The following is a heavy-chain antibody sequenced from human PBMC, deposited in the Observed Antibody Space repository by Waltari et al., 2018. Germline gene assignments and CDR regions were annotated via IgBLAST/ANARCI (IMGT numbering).Heavy chain of an antibody. CDR3: ARDPPPGYSSSWYGAGWFDP. V-gene: IGHV3-53*02. D-gene: IGHD6-13*01. CDR1: GFTVSTNY. CDR2: IYSGGNT. Sequence: EAQLVETGGGLIQPGGSLRLSCAASGFTVSTNYMTWVRQAPGKGLEWVSVIYSGGNTYYADSVKGRFTISRDNSRNTVYLQMNSLRAEDTAVYYCARDPPPGYSSSWYGAGWFDPWGQGTLVTVSS. J-gene: IGHJ5*02.